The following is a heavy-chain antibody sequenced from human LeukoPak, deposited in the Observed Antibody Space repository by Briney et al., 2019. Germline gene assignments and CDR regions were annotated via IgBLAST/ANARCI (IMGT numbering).Heavy chain of an antibody. J-gene: IGHJ6*02. V-gene: IGHV3-30*03. CDR2: ISYDGSNK. D-gene: IGHD6-19*01. CDR1: GFTFSSYG. Sequence: GGSLRLSCAASGFTFSSYGMHWVRQAPGKGLEWVAVISYDGSNKYYADSVKGRFTISRDNSKNTLYLQMNSLRAEDTAVYYCARDPYSSGWPSYYYYGMDVWGQGTTVTVSS. CDR3: ARDPYSSGWPSYYYYGMDV.